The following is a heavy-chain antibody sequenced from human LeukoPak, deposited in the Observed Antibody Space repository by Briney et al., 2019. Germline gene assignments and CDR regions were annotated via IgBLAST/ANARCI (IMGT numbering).Heavy chain of an antibody. CDR2: VYHSETT. V-gene: IGHV4-38-2*02. J-gene: IGHJ4*02. CDR1: GYSISSGYY. D-gene: IGHD3-16*01. Sequence: SETLSLTCAVSGYSISSGYYWDWIRPPPGKGLEWIGTVYHSETTFYNSSLKSRITISVDTSKNQFSLQLSSVTAADTAVYFCARDERFGVLNFWGQGTLVTVSS. CDR3: ARDERFGVLNF.